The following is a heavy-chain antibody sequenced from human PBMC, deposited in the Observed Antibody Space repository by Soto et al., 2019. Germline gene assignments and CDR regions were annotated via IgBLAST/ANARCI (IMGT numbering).Heavy chain of an antibody. CDR1: GYTFTGYY. CDR3: ARLKDDFYFHH. V-gene: IGHV1-2*06. Sequence: QVQQVQSGAEVKKPGASVKVSCKASGYTFTGYYLHWVRQAPGQALEWMGRIHPNSGGTNYAQRFQGRVTMTRDTSITTVYMELSRLTSDDTAVYFCARLKDDFYFHHWGQGSLVTVSS. D-gene: IGHD1-1*01. CDR2: IHPNSGGT. J-gene: IGHJ4*02.